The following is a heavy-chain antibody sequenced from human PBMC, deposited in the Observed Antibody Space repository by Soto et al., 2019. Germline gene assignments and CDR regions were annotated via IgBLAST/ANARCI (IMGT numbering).Heavy chain of an antibody. V-gene: IGHV3-9*01. CDR1: GFTFDDYA. Sequence: EVQLVESGGGLVQPGRSLRLSCAASGFTFDDYAMQWVRQAPGKGLEWVSGISWNSGSIGYADSVKGRFTISRDNAKNSLYLQMNSLRAEDTALYYCAKAYTGTNWFDPWGQGTLVTVSS. CDR2: ISWNSGSI. J-gene: IGHJ5*02. D-gene: IGHD3-10*01. CDR3: AKAYTGTNWFDP.